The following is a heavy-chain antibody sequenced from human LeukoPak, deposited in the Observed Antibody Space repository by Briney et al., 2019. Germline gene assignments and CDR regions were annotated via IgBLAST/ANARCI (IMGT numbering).Heavy chain of an antibody. CDR3: ARLKSSSGYFFDY. V-gene: IGHV4-39*01. D-gene: IGHD3-22*01. CDR2: IYYSGST. Sequence: SETLSLTCTVSGSSISSSSYYWGWIRQPPGKGLEWIGSIYYSGSTYYNPSLKSRVTISVDTSKNQFSLKLSSVTAADTAMYYCARLKSSSGYFFDYWGQGTLVTVSS. CDR1: GSSISSSSYY. J-gene: IGHJ4*02.